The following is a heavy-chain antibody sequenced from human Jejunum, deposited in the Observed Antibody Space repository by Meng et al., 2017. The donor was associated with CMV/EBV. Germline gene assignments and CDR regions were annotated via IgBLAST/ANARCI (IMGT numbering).Heavy chain of an antibody. D-gene: IGHD2-2*02. Sequence: SGFIFSSYGMHWVRQAPGKGLEWVAFIRYDETKKHYADSVKGRFTISRDNSKNTLSLQMDSLRDEDTAVYYCAKARSPAINAMDVWGQGTTVTVSS. CDR3: AKARSPAINAMDV. V-gene: IGHV3-30*02. CDR1: GFIFSSYG. CDR2: IRYDETKK. J-gene: IGHJ6*02.